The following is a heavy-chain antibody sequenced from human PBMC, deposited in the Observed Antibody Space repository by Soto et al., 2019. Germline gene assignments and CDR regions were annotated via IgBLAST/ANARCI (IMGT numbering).Heavy chain of an antibody. CDR3: ARDIVVVVAAGPGSYYGMDV. J-gene: IGHJ6*02. V-gene: IGHV1-18*01. CDR2: ISAYNGNT. D-gene: IGHD2-15*01. Sequence: ASVKVSCKASGYTFTSYGISWVRQAPGQGLEWMGWISAYNGNTNYAQKLQGRVTMTTDTSTSTAYMELRSLRSDDTAVYYCARDIVVVVAAGPGSYYGMDVWGQGTTVTVSS. CDR1: GYTFTSYG.